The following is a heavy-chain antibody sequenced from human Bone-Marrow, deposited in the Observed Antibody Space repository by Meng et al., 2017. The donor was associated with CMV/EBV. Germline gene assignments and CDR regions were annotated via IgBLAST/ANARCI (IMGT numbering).Heavy chain of an antibody. J-gene: IGHJ5*02. V-gene: IGHV4-34*01. CDR2: INHSGSN. D-gene: IGHD3-3*01. CDR1: GSFSGYY. Sequence: GSFSGYYWSWIRQPAGKGLEWIGEINHSGSNNYNPSLKSRVTISVDTSKNQFSLKLSSVTAADTAVYYCARMRRGIFGVVKNNWFDPWGQGTLVTVSS. CDR3: ARMRRGIFGVVKNNWFDP.